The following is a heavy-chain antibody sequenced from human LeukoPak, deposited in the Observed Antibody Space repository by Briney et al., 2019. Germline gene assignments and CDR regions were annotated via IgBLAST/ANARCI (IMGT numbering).Heavy chain of an antibody. J-gene: IGHJ4*02. Sequence: GGSLRLSCAASGFTFRSYAMSWVRQAPGQGLEWVSVISDSGDYTSYADSARGRFTISRDNSRNTLYLQMISLRPEDTAVYYCAKDTSIGKYCTNGVCSPFDYWGQGTLVTVSS. V-gene: IGHV3-23*01. CDR2: ISDSGDYT. CDR3: AKDTSIGKYCTNGVCSPFDY. D-gene: IGHD2-8*01. CDR1: GFTFRSYA.